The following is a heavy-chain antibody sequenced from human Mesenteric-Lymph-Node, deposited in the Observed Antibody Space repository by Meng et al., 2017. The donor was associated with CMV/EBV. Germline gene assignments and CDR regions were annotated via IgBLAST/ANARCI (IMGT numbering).Heavy chain of an antibody. CDR2: IKQDGSEQ. CDR1: GFTFSNYW. Sequence: GESLKISCAASGFTFSNYWMSWLRQAPGKGLEWVANIKQDGSEQYYVDSVKGRFTISRDNAMNSLYLQINSLRAEDTAVYYCARHYGGNDYWGQGILVTVSS. V-gene: IGHV3-7*01. CDR3: ARHYGGNDY. J-gene: IGHJ4*02. D-gene: IGHD4/OR15-4a*01.